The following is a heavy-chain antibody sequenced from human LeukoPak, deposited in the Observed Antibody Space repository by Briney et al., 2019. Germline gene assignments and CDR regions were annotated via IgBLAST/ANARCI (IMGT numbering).Heavy chain of an antibody. V-gene: IGHV4-4*07. CDR1: GGSISSYY. Sequence: SETLSLTCTVSGGSISSYYWSWIRQPAGKGLEWVGRIYTSGSTNYNPSLKSRVTMSVDTSKNQFSLKLSSVTAADTAVYYCARDDILTGYSSQSFDYWGQGTLDTVSS. CDR2: IYTSGST. CDR3: ARDDILTGYSSQSFDY. D-gene: IGHD3-9*01. J-gene: IGHJ4*02.